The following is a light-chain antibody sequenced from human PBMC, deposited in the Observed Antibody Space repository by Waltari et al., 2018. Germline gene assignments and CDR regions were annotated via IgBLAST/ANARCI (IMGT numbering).Light chain of an antibody. CDR3: MQALQTPPT. Sequence: DIVMTQTPLSLPVTPGETASISCRSSQSLLHSNGNTYLYWYLQKPGQPPRLLIYRVSNRFSGVPDRFSGSGSGTDFTLKISRVEAEDVGVYYCMQALQTPPTFGQGTKVEIK. V-gene: IGKV2-29*02. CDR1: QSLLHSNGNTY. CDR2: RVS. J-gene: IGKJ1*01.